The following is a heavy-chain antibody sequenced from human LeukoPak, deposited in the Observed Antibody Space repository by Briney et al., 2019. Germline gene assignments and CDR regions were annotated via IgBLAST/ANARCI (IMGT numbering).Heavy chain of an antibody. D-gene: IGHD7-27*01. CDR3: AKATPSGVSWGNYYFDY. Sequence: GRSLRLSCAASGFTFDDYAMHWVRQAAGKGLEWASGIGWNSGSIGYADSVKGRFTISRDNAKNSLYLQMNSLRAEDMALYYCAKATPSGVSWGNYYFDYWGQGTLVTVSS. V-gene: IGHV3-9*03. J-gene: IGHJ4*02. CDR1: GFTFDDYA. CDR2: IGWNSGSI.